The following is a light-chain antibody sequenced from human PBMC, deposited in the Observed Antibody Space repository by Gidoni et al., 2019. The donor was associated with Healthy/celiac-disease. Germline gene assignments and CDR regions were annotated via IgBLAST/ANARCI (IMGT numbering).Light chain of an antibody. V-gene: IGKV1-33*01. J-gene: IGKJ4*01. CDR3: QQYDNLPLT. CDR1: QDISNY. Sequence: DIQMTQSPSSVSASVGDTVTITCQESQDISNYLNWYQQKPGKAPKLLFYDASNLETGVPSRFSGSGSGTDFTFTISSLQPEDIATYYCQQYDNLPLTFGGGTKVEIK. CDR2: DAS.